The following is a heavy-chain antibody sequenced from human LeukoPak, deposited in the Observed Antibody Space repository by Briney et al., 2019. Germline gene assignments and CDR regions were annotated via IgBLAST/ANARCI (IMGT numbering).Heavy chain of an antibody. J-gene: IGHJ4*02. Sequence: GGSLRLSCAASGYTFSSYEMNWVRQAPGKGLEWVSYISNSGSTIYYADSVKGRFTISRDNAKNSLYLQMNSLRAEDTAVYYCAREGIQLWTRVGAKGNFDYWGQGTLVTVSS. V-gene: IGHV3-48*03. D-gene: IGHD5-18*01. CDR2: ISNSGSTI. CDR1: GYTFSSYE. CDR3: AREGIQLWTRVGAKGNFDY.